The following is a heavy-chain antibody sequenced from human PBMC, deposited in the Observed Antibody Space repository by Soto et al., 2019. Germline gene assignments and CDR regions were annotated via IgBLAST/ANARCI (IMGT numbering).Heavy chain of an antibody. CDR2: INAGNGNT. CDR3: ASRYGSGSSYYYYGMDV. D-gene: IGHD3-10*01. Sequence: QVQLVQSGAEVKKPGASVKVSCKASGYTFTSYAMHWVRQAPGQRLEWMGWINAGNGNTKYSQQFQGRVTITRDTPASTAYMELSSLRSEDTAVYYCASRYGSGSSYYYYGMDVWGQGTTVTVSS. V-gene: IGHV1-3*01. J-gene: IGHJ6*02. CDR1: GYTFTSYA.